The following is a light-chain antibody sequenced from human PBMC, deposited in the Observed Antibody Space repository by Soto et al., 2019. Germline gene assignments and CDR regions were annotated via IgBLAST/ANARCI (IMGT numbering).Light chain of an antibody. CDR2: KAS. J-gene: IGKJ4*01. CDR1: QSISSW. V-gene: IGKV1-5*03. CDR3: QQYNSYSLT. Sequence: DIQMTQSPSTLSASVGDRVTITCWASQSISSWLAWYQQKPGKAPKLLIYKASSLESGVPSRFSGSGSGTAFTLTISSLHPDDFATYYCQQYNSYSLTFGGGTKVEIK.